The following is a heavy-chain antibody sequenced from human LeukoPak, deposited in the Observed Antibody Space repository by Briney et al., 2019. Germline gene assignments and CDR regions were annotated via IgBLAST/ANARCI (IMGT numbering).Heavy chain of an antibody. CDR1: GFTFSSYS. CDR2: ITSSSSPI. J-gene: IGHJ3*02. V-gene: IGHV3-48*04. CDR3: AREYSIYAFDI. Sequence: GGSLRLSCAASGFTFSSYSMNWVRQAPGKGLEWVSYITSSSSPIYYADSVKGRFTISRDNAKNSLYLQMNSLRAEDTAVYYCAREYSIYAFDIWGQGTMVTVSS. D-gene: IGHD6-13*01.